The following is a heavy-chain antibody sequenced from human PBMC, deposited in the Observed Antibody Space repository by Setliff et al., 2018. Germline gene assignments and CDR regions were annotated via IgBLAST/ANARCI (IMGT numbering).Heavy chain of an antibody. CDR2: INPDATTT. J-gene: IGHJ4*02. D-gene: IGHD3-10*01. V-gene: IGHV3-74*01. CDR3: ARDQAGVYDY. CDR1: GFTFSSHW. Sequence: GGSLRLSCAASGFTFSSHWMHWVRQVPGKGLAWVSQINPDATTTYYADSVKGRFTISRDNAKNSVYLQMNSLRAEDTAVYYCARDQAGVYDYWGQGTLVTVSS.